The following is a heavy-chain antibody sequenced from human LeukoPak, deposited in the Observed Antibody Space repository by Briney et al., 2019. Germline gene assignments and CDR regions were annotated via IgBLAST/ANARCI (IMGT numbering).Heavy chain of an antibody. V-gene: IGHV3-21*01. J-gene: IGHJ3*02. Sequence: PGGSLRLSCAASGFTFSSYSMNWVRQAPGKGLEWVSSISSSSSYIYYADSVKGRFTISRDNAKNSLCLQMNSLRAEDTAVYYCARTIRRITMVQGVPPDAFDIWGQGTMVTVSS. CDR3: ARTIRRITMVQGVPPDAFDI. D-gene: IGHD3-10*01. CDR1: GFTFSSYS. CDR2: ISSSSSYI.